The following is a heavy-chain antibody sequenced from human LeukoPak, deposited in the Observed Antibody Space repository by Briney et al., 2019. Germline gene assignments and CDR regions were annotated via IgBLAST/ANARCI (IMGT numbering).Heavy chain of an antibody. CDR2: IRYDGTNK. Sequence: GGSLRLSCAASGFTFNTYGIHWVRQAPGKGLEWVAFIRYDGTNKYYADSVKGRFTISRDNFKNTPYLQMNSLRAEDTAVYYCAKIWLGRRRTVDLVSTGESDFWGQGTLVTVSS. CDR3: AKIWLGRRRTVDLVSTGESDF. D-gene: IGHD5/OR15-5a*01. V-gene: IGHV3-30*02. J-gene: IGHJ4*02. CDR1: GFTFNTYG.